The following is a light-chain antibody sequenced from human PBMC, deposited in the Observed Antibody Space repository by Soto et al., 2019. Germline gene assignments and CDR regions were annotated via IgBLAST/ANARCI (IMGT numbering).Light chain of an antibody. CDR3: QQYGSSPRK. CDR1: QSVSSSY. CDR2: GAS. Sequence: EIVLTQSPGTLSLSPGERATLSCRASQSVSSSYLAWYQQRPGQAPRLLIYGASSRATDITDRFSGSGSGTDFTHTISRLEPEDFAVYFCQQYGSSPRKFGQGTKVEVK. J-gene: IGKJ1*01. V-gene: IGKV3-20*01.